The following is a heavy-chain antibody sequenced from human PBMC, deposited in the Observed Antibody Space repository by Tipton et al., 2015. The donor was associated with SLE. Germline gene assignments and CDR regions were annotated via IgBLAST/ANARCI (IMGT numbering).Heavy chain of an antibody. CDR3: SRAGGSQGY. J-gene: IGHJ4*02. D-gene: IGHD1-26*01. Sequence: GSLRLSCAASGFTFTSFAMNWVRQAPGKGLQWVSSISRNKGHKYYADSVKGRFTISRDNAKNSVYLQMDSLRAEDTAVYYCSRAGGSQGYWGQGTLVTVSS. CDR1: GFTFTSFA. CDR2: ISRNKGHK. V-gene: IGHV3-21*03.